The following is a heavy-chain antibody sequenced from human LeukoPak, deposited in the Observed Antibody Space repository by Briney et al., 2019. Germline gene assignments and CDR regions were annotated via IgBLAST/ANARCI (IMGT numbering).Heavy chain of an antibody. D-gene: IGHD6-19*01. Sequence: GGSLRLSCAVSGFTFSNYGMHWVRQAPGKGLEWVAVISYDGSNKYYADSVKGRFTISRDNSKNTLYLQMNSLRAEDTAVYYCVRDRAVAGTEDFYFDFWGQGTLVTVSS. CDR3: VRDRAVAGTEDFYFDF. CDR1: GFTFSNYG. CDR2: ISYDGSNK. V-gene: IGHV3-30*03. J-gene: IGHJ4*02.